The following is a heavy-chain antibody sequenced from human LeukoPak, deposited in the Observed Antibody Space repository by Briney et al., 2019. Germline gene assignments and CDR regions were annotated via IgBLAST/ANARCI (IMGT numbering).Heavy chain of an antibody. CDR2: IYYSGST. D-gene: IGHD3-9*01. V-gene: IGHV4-59*07. Sequence: SHSLSLTRTVSGGSISSYYWSSIRQPPGKGLEWMGYIYYSGSTNYNPSLKSRVTISVDTSKNQFSLKLSSVTAADTAVYYCARTRYDILTGYYKGTLFDYWGQGTLVTVSS. J-gene: IGHJ4*02. CDR3: ARTRYDILTGYYKGTLFDY. CDR1: GGSISSYY.